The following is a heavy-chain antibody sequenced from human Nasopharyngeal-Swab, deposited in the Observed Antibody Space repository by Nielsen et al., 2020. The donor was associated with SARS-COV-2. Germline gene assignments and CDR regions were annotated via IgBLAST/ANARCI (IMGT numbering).Heavy chain of an antibody. CDR3: ARDADDILSGFDY. Sequence: ASVTVSCKASGGTFSSYAISWVRQAPGQGLEWMGWISAYNGNTNYAQKLQGRVTMTTDTSTSTAYMEMRSLRSDDTAVYYCARDADDILSGFDYWGQGTLVTVSS. J-gene: IGHJ4*02. CDR1: GGTFSSYA. CDR2: ISAYNGNT. V-gene: IGHV1-18*01. D-gene: IGHD3-9*01.